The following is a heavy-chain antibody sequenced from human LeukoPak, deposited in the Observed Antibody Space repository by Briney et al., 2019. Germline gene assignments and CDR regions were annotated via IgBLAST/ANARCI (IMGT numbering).Heavy chain of an antibody. J-gene: IGHJ4*02. Sequence: GASVKISCKASGYTFTSYDINWVRQATGQGLEWMGWMNPNSGNTGCAQKFQGRVTMTRNTSISTAYMELSSLRSEDTAVYYCARGGKAAYYDFWSGYSDYWGQGTLVTVSS. CDR1: GYTFTSYD. V-gene: IGHV1-8*01. CDR2: MNPNSGNT. D-gene: IGHD3-3*01. CDR3: ARGGKAAYYDFWSGYSDY.